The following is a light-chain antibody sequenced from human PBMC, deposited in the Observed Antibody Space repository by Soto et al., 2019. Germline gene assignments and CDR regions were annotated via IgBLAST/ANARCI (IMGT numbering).Light chain of an antibody. V-gene: IGLV2-14*01. CDR3: CSYTSIGTLV. CDR2: EVS. CDR1: SNDVGGYDY. J-gene: IGLJ3*02. Sequence: QSALTQPASVSGSPGQSITISCTGTSNDVGGYDYVSWYQQHPGKVPKLIIYEVSNRPSGVSHRFSGSKSGNTASLSISGLQAEDEADYYCCSYTSIGTLVLGGGTKVTVL.